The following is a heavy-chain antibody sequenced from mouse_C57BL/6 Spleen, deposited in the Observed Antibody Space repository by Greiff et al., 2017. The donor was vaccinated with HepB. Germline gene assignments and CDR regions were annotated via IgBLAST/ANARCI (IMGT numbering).Heavy chain of an antibody. V-gene: IGHV1-61*01. CDR1: GYTFTSYW. Sequence: QVQLKQPGAELVRPGSSVKLSCKASGYTFTSYWMDWVKQRPGQGLEWIGNIYPSDSETHYNQKFKDKATLTVDKSSSTAYMQLSSLTSEDSAVYYCARSDSNFAMDYWGQGTSVTVSS. J-gene: IGHJ4*01. D-gene: IGHD3-3*01. CDR2: IYPSDSET. CDR3: ARSDSNFAMDY.